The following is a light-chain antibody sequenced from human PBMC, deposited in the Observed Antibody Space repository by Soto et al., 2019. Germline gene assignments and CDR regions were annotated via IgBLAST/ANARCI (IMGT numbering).Light chain of an antibody. CDR1: SSNIGGNT. CDR2: SNN. Sequence: QSVLTQPPSASGTPGPRVTISCSGSSSNIGGNTVNWYQQVPGTAPKLLMYSNNDRHSGVPDRFSGSKSGTSASLAISGLQSEDEADYYCAAWDDSLNGVVFGGGTKLTVL. J-gene: IGLJ2*01. V-gene: IGLV1-44*01. CDR3: AAWDDSLNGVV.